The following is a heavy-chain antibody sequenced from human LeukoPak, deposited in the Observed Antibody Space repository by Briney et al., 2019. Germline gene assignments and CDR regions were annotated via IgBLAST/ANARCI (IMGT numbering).Heavy chain of an antibody. CDR2: IRYDGSNK. V-gene: IGHV3-30*02. J-gene: IGHJ4*02. CDR1: GFTFSSYG. CDR3: AKDWDIVVVPAAMRSGLFGPEQQAD. D-gene: IGHD2-2*01. Sequence: PGGSLRLSCAASGFTFSSYGMHWVRQAPGKGLEWVAFIRYDGSNKYYADSVKGRFTISRDNSKNTLYLQMNSLRAEDTAVYYCAKDWDIVVVPAAMRSGLFGPEQQADWGQGTLVTVSS.